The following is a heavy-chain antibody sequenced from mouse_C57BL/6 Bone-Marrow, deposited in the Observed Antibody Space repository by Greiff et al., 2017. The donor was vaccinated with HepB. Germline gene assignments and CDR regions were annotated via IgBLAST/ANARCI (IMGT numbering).Heavy chain of an antibody. D-gene: IGHD1-1*01. CDR3: TLYYGRF. J-gene: IGHJ2*01. CDR2: IDPETGGT. Sequence: VQLQQSGAELARSRSLLTLSCKASGYTFTDYELHWVKQTSVHGLEWIGAIDPETGGTAYNQKFKGKAILTADTSSSTAYMELRSLTSEDYAVYYCTLYYGRFWGQGTPLSVSS. V-gene: IGHV1-15*01. CDR1: GYTFTDYE.